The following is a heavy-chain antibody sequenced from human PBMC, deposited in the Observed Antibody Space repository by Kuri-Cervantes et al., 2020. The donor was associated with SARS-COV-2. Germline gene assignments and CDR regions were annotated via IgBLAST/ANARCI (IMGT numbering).Heavy chain of an antibody. CDR1: GFTVSSNY. CDR2: IYSGGST. J-gene: IGHJ4*02. D-gene: IGHD6-13*01. Sequence: GESLKISCAASGFTVSSNYMSWVRQAPGKGLEWVSVIYSGGSTYYADSVKGRFTISRDNSKNTLYLQMNSLRAEDTAVYYCARVPGIAAAVGYYFDYWGQGTLVTVSS. V-gene: IGHV3-53*05. CDR3: ARVPGIAAAVGYYFDY.